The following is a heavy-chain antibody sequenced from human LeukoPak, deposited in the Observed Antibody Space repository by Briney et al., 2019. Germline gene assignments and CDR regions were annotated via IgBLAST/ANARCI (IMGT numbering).Heavy chain of an antibody. Sequence: GGSLRLSCAASGFNFDDYTMHGVRQARGKGLEGVSHIFWDSCESFYADSVRGRFTISRDKAKNSLYLQMNSLRAKATAVYYCARDFIYGSGSDAFDIWGQGTVVTVSS. V-gene: IGHV3-43*01. CDR2: IFWDSCES. D-gene: IGHD3-10*01. J-gene: IGHJ3*02. CDR1: GFNFDDYT. CDR3: ARDFIYGSGSDAFDI.